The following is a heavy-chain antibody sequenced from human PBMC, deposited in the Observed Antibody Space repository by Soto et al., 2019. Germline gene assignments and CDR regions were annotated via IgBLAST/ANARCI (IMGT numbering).Heavy chain of an antibody. V-gene: IGHV3-23*01. D-gene: IGHD6-19*01. CDR2: ISGSGGST. Sequence: EVQLLESGGGLVQPGGSLRLSCAASGFTFSSYAMSWVRQAPGKGLEWVSAISGSGGSTYYADSVKGRFTISRDNSKNTLYLQMTSLRAEDTAVYYCAKDRESSGWGGRFDYWGQGTLVTVSS. CDR3: AKDRESSGWGGRFDY. CDR1: GFTFSSYA. J-gene: IGHJ4*02.